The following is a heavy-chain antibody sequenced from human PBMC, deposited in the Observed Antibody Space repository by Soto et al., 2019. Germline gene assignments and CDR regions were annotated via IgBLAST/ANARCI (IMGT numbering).Heavy chain of an antibody. CDR2: ISSGNGNT. D-gene: IGHD6-13*01. V-gene: IGHV1-3*01. J-gene: IGHJ4*02. CDR1: GYTFTSYT. CDR3: PRQTAAGYPGDY. Sequence: QVQLVQSGAEVKQPGASVKVSCKASGYTFTSYTIHWVRQAPGQRLEWMGWISSGNGNTKYSQKFQGTVTITRDTSASTAYMELSSLRSEDTAVYYCPRQTAAGYPGDYWGQGTLVTVSS.